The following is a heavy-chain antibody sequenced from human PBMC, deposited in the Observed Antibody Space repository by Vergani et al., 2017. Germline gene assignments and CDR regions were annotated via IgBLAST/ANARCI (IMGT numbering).Heavy chain of an antibody. CDR3: TRHWAVVAANNWFDP. V-gene: IGHV4-59*04. D-gene: IGHD2-15*01. CDR2: IYSTGST. CDR1: GGSFNTYY. Sequence: QVQLEESGPGLVKPSETLSLTCTVSGGSFNTYYWSWIRQSPGKGLEWIGYIYSTGSTYYNPSLESRVTMSVDTSKSQFSLKLSSVTAADTAVYYCTRHWAVVAANNWFDPWGQGTLVTVSS. J-gene: IGHJ5*02.